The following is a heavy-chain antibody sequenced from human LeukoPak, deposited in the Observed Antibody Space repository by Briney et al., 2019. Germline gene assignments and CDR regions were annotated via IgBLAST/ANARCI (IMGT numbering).Heavy chain of an antibody. CDR2: ISAYNGNT. J-gene: IGHJ2*01. Sequence: ASVKVSCKASGYTFTSYGISWVRQAPGQGLEWMGWISAYNGNTNYAQKLQGRVTMTTDTSTSTAYMEPRSLRSDDTAVYYCARGRIGGGNSYWYFDLWGRGTLVTVSS. V-gene: IGHV1-18*01. CDR1: GYTFTSYG. D-gene: IGHD4-23*01. CDR3: ARGRIGGGNSYWYFDL.